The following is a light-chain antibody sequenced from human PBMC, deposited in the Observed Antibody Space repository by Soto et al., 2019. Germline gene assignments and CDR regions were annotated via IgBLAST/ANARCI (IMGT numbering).Light chain of an antibody. Sequence: IQLTKSPSSLSASVGDRVTIFCRASQGIDNYLAWFQQRPGKAPKCLIYGASSLQSGVPSKFSGSGFGTDFTLTINSLQPEDFAAYYCLQYESYPYTLGQGTKVDIK. CDR1: QGIDNY. CDR2: GAS. V-gene: IGKV1-16*02. J-gene: IGKJ2*01. CDR3: LQYESYPYT.